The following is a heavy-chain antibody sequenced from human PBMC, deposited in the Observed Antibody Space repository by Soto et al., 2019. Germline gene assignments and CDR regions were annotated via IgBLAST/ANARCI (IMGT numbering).Heavy chain of an antibody. CDR3: ARAGVGPTSAFDY. CDR2: IWYDGSNK. J-gene: IGHJ4*02. V-gene: IGHV3-33*01. Sequence: GGSLRLSCAASGFTFSSYGMHWVRQAPGKGLEWVAVIWYDGSNKYYADSVKGRFTISRDNSKNTLYLQMNSLRAEDTAVYYCARAGVGPTSAFDYWGQGTLVTVSS. CDR1: GFTFSSYG. D-gene: IGHD1-26*01.